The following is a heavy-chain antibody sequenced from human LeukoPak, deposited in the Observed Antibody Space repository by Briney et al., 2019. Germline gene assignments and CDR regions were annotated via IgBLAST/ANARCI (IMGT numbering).Heavy chain of an antibody. V-gene: IGHV1-46*01. CDR2: INPGGGST. J-gene: IGHJ4*02. CDR3: ARGLNFDWLSPFDY. Sequence: ASVKDSCKASGYTFTSYYMHSVRQAPGQGLEWMGIINPGGGSTTYAQKFQGRVTMTRDTSTSTVYMELSSLRSEDTAVYFCARGLNFDWLSPFDYWGQGTLVTVSS. D-gene: IGHD3-9*01. CDR1: GYTFTSYY.